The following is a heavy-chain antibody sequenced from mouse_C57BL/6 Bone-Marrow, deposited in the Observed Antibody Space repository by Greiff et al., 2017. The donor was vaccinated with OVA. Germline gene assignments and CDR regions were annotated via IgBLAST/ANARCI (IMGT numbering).Heavy chain of an antibody. CDR1: GYTFTSYW. J-gene: IGHJ1*03. CDR3: ARDYYGSSYGWYFDV. D-gene: IGHD1-1*01. Sequence: VKLQHPGAELVMPGASVKLSCKASGYTFTSYWMHWVKQRPGQGLEWIGEIDPSDSYTNYNQKFKGKSTLTVDKSSSTAYMQLSSLTSEDSAVYYCARDYYGSSYGWYFDVWGTGTTVTVSS. V-gene: IGHV1-69*01. CDR2: IDPSDSYT.